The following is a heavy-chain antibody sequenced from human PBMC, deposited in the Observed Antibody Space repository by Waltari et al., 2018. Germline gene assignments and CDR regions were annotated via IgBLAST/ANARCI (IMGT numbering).Heavy chain of an antibody. Sequence: EVQLVVSGGGLVRPGGSLRLSCAASGFTFSSDWMSWVRQAPGKGLEFVANIKPDGGEKVYADSVKGRFTISRDNARNSLYLQMTSLRVEDTAVYYCARFGVEAGLDGWGQGTLVTVSS. D-gene: IGHD3-3*01. CDR3: ARFGVEAGLDG. CDR1: GFTFSSDW. V-gene: IGHV3-7*01. CDR2: IKPDGGEK. J-gene: IGHJ4*02.